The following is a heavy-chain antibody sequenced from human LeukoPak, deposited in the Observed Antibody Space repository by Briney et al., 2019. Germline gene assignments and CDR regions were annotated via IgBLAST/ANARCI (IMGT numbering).Heavy chain of an antibody. J-gene: IGHJ3*02. CDR1: GGSISGYY. CDR3: ARAPPFDYGGNFLNAFDI. V-gene: IGHV4-59*01. CDR2: IYYSGST. Sequence: SETLSLTCTVSGGSISGYYWSWIRQPPGKGLEWIGYIYYSGSTNYNPSLKSRVTISVDTSKNQFSLKLSSVTAADTAVYYCARAPPFDYGGNFLNAFDIWGQGTMVTVSS. D-gene: IGHD4-23*01.